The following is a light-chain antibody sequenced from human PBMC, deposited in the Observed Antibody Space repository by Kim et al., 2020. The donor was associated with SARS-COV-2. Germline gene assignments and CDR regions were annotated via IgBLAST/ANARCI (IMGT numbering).Light chain of an antibody. CDR1: QGINSY. J-gene: IGKJ4*01. CDR2: VAT. CDR3: QQSFTSPPT. V-gene: IGKV1-39*01. Sequence: DIQMTQSPSSLSASVGDSVTISCRASQGINSYLNWYQRKPGEAPKLLIYVATRLQSGVPSRFSGRGSGTDFTLTINNLQPEDFATYYCQQSFTSPPTFGGGTKVDIK.